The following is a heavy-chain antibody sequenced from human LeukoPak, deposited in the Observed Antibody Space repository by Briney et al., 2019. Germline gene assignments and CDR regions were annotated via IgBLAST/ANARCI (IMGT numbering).Heavy chain of an antibody. CDR3: ARDLLGYCSSTSCYNWFDP. J-gene: IGHJ5*02. CDR1: GGTFSSYA. Sequence: PGASVKVSCKASGGTFSSYAISWVRQAPGQGLEWMGGIIPIFGTANYAQKFQGRVTITADESTSTAYMELSSLRSEDTAVYYCARDLLGYCSSTSCYNWFDPWGQGTLVTVSS. CDR2: IIPIFGTA. V-gene: IGHV1-69*13. D-gene: IGHD2-2*01.